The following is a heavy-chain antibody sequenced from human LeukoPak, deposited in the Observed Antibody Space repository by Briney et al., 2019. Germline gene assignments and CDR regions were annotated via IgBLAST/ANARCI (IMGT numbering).Heavy chain of an antibody. CDR1: GYTFTGYT. J-gene: IGHJ4*02. CDR3: ARGDYDILTGYYYFDY. Sequence: ASVKVSCKASGYTFTGYTMHWVRHAPGQGLEWMGWINPNSGGTNYAQKFQGRVTMARDTSISTAYMELSRLRSDDTAVYYCARGDYDILTGYYYFDYWGQGTLVTVSS. CDR2: INPNSGGT. V-gene: IGHV1-2*02. D-gene: IGHD3-9*01.